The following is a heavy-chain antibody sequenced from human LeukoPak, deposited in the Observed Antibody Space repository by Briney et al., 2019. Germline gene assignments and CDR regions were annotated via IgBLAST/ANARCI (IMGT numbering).Heavy chain of an antibody. Sequence: SETLSLTCTVSGGSVSSSSYYWGWIRQPPGKGLEWIGSISNSGTNYNNPSLKSRVSISIDTSKNQFSVKLTSVTAADTAMYYCASLGTLRSWGQGTLVTVSS. D-gene: IGHD7-27*01. CDR2: ISNSGTN. V-gene: IGHV4-39*01. CDR1: GGSVSSSSYY. CDR3: ASLGTLRS. J-gene: IGHJ5*02.